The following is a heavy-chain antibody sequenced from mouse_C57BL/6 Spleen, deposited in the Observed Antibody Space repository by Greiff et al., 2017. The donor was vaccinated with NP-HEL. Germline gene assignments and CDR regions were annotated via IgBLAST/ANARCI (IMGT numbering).Heavy chain of an antibody. CDR2: IYPGDGDT. D-gene: IGHD2-1*01. J-gene: IGHJ3*01. V-gene: IGHV1-82*01. CDR1: GYAFSSSW. Sequence: VQLQQSGPELVKPGASVKISCKASGYAFSSSWMNWVKQRPGKGLEWIGRIYPGDGDTNYNGKFKGKATLTADKASSTAYMQLSSLTSEDSAVDFCARSGGNYAFAYWGQGTLVTVSA. CDR3: ARSGGNYAFAY.